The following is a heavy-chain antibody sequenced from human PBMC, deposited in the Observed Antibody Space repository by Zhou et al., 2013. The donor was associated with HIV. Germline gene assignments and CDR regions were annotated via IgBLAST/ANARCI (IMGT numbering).Heavy chain of an antibody. Sequence: QVRLVQSGDEVKKPGASVKVSCKTTGYTFNRYDVSWVRQAPGQGLEWMGGIIPIFGTANYAQKFQGRVTITTDESTSTAYMELSSLRSEDTAVYYCATHKEVEMATIVDYWGQGNPGHRLL. J-gene: IGHJ4*02. CDR2: IIPIFGTA. CDR3: ATHKEVEMATIVDY. D-gene: IGHD5-12*01. V-gene: IGHV1-69*05. CDR1: GYTFNRYD.